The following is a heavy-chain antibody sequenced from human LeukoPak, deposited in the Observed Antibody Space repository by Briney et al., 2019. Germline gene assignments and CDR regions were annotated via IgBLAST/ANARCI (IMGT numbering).Heavy chain of an antibody. CDR1: GYSFTSYW. CDR3: ARGVMWLRFNDAFDI. Sequence: GESLKISCKGSGYSFTSYWIGWVRQVPGKGLDWMGIIYPGDSDTRYSPSLQGQVTTSTDKSISTAYLQWSSLKASDTAMYYCARGVMWLRFNDAFDIWGQGTMVTVSS. J-gene: IGHJ3*02. CDR2: IYPGDSDT. V-gene: IGHV5-51*01. D-gene: IGHD5-12*01.